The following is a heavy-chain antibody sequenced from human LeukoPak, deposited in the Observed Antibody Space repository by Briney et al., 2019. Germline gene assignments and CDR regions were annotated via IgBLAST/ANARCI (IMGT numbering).Heavy chain of an antibody. CDR3: AELGITMIGGV. CDR2: ISSDGSKK. D-gene: IGHD3-10*02. CDR1: GFTFSSYA. Sequence: GRSLRLSCEVSGFTFSSYAMHWVRQAPGKGLEWVAVISSDGSKKDYADSVKGRFTISRDNSKNTLYLQMNSLRAEDTAVYYCAELGITMIGGVWGKGTTVTISS. J-gene: IGHJ6*04. V-gene: IGHV3-30*04.